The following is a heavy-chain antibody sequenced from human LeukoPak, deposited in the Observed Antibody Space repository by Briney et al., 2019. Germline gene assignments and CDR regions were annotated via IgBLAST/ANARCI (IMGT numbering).Heavy chain of an antibody. V-gene: IGHV1-69*05. Sequence: SVKVSCKASGGTFSSYAISWVRQAPGQGLEWMGGIIPIFGTANYAQKFQGRVTITTDESTSTAYMELSSLRPEDTAVYYCARERGAYYYDSSGYWDWGQGTLVTVSS. CDR1: GGTFSSYA. J-gene: IGHJ4*02. CDR3: ARERGAYYYDSSGYWD. D-gene: IGHD3-22*01. CDR2: IIPIFGTA.